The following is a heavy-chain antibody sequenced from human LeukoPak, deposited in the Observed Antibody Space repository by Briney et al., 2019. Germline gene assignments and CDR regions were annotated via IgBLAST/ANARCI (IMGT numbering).Heavy chain of an antibody. J-gene: IGHJ5*02. CDR2: IYYNGDT. D-gene: IGHD4-11*01. Sequence: PSETLSLTCSVSGGSISSSRSYWGWIRQTPGKGLEWVGSIYYNGDTYYNPSFKSRVSMSVDTAKNQISLILTSVTAADTAVYYCSRAGYSCPNWFDTWGQGTLVTVSS. CDR1: GGSISSSRSY. V-gene: IGHV4-39*07. CDR3: SRAGYSCPNWFDT.